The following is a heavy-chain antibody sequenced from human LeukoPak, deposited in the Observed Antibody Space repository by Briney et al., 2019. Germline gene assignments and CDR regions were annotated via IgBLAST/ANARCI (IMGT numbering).Heavy chain of an antibody. Sequence: ASVKVSCNASGSTFAVFDIHWVRQAPGPGLERMGTLNPHSGATNYSQKFRGRVTMTRDASTNTAFMQLSRLTSADTAVYYCAWNQAYDRSGEPMFNPWGQGTLVAVSS. CDR3: AWNQAYDRSGEPMFNP. CDR1: GSTFAVFD. D-gene: IGHD3-22*01. J-gene: IGHJ5*02. V-gene: IGHV1-2*02. CDR2: LNPHSGAT.